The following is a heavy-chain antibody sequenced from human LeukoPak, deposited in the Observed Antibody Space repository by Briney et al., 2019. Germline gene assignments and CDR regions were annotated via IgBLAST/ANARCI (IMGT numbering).Heavy chain of an antibody. V-gene: IGHV3-30*04. CDR3: ARDKADAYSTLDY. CDR1: GFTFSNFP. CDR2: ISYDGSNK. J-gene: IGHJ4*02. D-gene: IGHD5-24*01. Sequence: QPGRSLRLSCAASGFTFSNFPMHWVRQAPGKGLEWVAVISYDGSNKFYADSVKGRFTISRDNSKNTLSLQMDRLKAEDTAVYYCARDKADAYSTLDYCGQGTLVTVSS.